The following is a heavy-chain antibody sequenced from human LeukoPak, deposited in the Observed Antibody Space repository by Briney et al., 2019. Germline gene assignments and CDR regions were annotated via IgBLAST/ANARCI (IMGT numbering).Heavy chain of an antibody. D-gene: IGHD3-22*01. Sequence: GGSLRLSCAASGFTFSSYAMSWVRQAPGKGLEWVSTVSGSGGSTYYADSVKGRFTISRDNSKNTLYLQMNSLRAEDTAVYYCAKDGDYYDSGGYSSFFDYWGQGTLVTVSS. J-gene: IGHJ4*02. V-gene: IGHV3-23*01. CDR2: VSGSGGST. CDR3: AKDGDYYDSGGYSSFFDY. CDR1: GFTFSSYA.